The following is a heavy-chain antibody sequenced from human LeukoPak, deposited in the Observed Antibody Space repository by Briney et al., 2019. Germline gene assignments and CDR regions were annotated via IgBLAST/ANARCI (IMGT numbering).Heavy chain of an antibody. Sequence: GGSLRLSCAASGFTFSDYYMSWIRQAPGKGLEWVSYISSSGSVKGRFTISRDNAKNSLYLQMNSLRAEDTAVYYCARNMVRATVVTAPFDYWGQGTLVTVSS. V-gene: IGHV3-11*01. CDR1: GFTFSDYY. CDR2: ISSSG. D-gene: IGHD4-23*01. CDR3: ARNMVRATVVTAPFDY. J-gene: IGHJ4*02.